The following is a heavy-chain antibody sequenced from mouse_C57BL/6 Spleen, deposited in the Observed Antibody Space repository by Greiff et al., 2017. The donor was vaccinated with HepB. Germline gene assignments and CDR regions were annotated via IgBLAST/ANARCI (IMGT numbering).Heavy chain of an antibody. V-gene: IGHV14-2*01. Sequence: EVQLQQSGAELVKPGASVKLSCTASGFNIKDYYMHWVKQRTEQGLEWIGRIDSVDGETKYVPKFQGKATITADTSSNTAYLQRSSLTSEDTAVYYCARSSGSSYDYFDYWGHCTTLTVSS. J-gene: IGHJ2*01. D-gene: IGHD1-1*01. CDR3: ARSSGSSYDYFDY. CDR2: IDSVDGET. CDR1: GFNIKDYY.